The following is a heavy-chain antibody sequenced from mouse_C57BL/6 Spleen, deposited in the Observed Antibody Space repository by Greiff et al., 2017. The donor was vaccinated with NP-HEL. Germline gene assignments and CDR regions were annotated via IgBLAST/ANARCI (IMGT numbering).Heavy chain of an antibody. CDR1: GYTFTSYW. CDR2: IDPSDSYT. CDR3: ARSYGSSHWYFDV. J-gene: IGHJ1*03. V-gene: IGHV1-59*01. Sequence: QVQLQQPGAELVRPGTSVKLSCKASGYTFTSYWMHWVKQRPGQGLEWIGVIDPSDSYTNYNQKFKGKATLTVDTSSSTACMQLSSLTSEDSAVYYCARSYGSSHWYFDVWGTGTTVTVSS. D-gene: IGHD1-1*01.